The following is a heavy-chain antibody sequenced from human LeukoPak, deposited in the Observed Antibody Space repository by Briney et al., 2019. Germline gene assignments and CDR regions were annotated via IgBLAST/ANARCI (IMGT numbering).Heavy chain of an antibody. J-gene: IGHJ4*02. D-gene: IGHD6-13*01. CDR3: ARDLTAAGFLDY. CDR2: ISYDGSNK. V-gene: IGHV3-30-3*01. Sequence: PGGSLRLSCAASGFTFSSYAMHWVRQAPGKGLGWVAVISYDGSNKYYADSVKGRFTISRDNSKNTLYLQMNSLRAEDTAVYYCARDLTAAGFLDYWGQGTLVTVSS. CDR1: GFTFSSYA.